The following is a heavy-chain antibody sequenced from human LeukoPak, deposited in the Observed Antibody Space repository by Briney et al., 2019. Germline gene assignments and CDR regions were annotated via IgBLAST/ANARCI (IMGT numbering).Heavy chain of an antibody. CDR2: ISSSSSYI. D-gene: IGHD6-13*01. Sequence: GGSLRFSCAASGFTFSSYSMNWVRQAPGKGLEWVSSISSSSSYIYYADSVKGRFTISRDNAKNSLYLQMNSLRAEDTAVYYCAREGKQQLTLDYWGQGTLVTVSS. V-gene: IGHV3-21*01. J-gene: IGHJ4*02. CDR3: AREGKQQLTLDY. CDR1: GFTFSSYS.